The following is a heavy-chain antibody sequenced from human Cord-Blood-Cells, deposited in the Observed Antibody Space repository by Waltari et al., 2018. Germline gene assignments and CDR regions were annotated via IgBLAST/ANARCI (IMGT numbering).Heavy chain of an antibody. CDR1: GFTLSSYS. D-gene: IGHD6-13*01. J-gene: IGHJ4*02. CDR2: ISSSSSYI. CDR3: ARFSIAAAGTNFDY. Sequence: EVQLVASGGGLVKPGGSLVLFCQASGFTLSSYSMTWVRQAPGKGLEWVSSISSSSSYINYADSVKGRFTISRDNAKNSLYLQMNSLRAEDTAVYYCARFSIAAAGTNFDYWGQGTLVTVSS. V-gene: IGHV3-21*01.